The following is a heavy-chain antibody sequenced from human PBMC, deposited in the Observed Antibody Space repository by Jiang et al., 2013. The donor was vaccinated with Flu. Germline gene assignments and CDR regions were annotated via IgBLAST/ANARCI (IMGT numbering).Heavy chain of an antibody. Sequence: VQLLESGGTLVQPGGSLSLSCAASGFTFRDYYMSWVRQAPGKGLEWVASIGRDGSAKYYVDSVKGRFTISRDNAENSLYLQMNRLRAEDTAVYYCARWRWQQSEFDCWGQGTVVTVSS. D-gene: IGHD5-24*01. J-gene: IGHJ4*02. CDR1: GFTFRDYY. V-gene: IGHV3-7*03. CDR2: IGRDGSAK. CDR3: ARWRWQQSEFDC.